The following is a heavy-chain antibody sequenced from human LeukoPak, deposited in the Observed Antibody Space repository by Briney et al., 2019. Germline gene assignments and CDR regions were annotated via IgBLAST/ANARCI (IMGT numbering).Heavy chain of an antibody. V-gene: IGHV1-2*02. D-gene: IGHD6-6*01. J-gene: IGHJ4*02. Sequence: ASVKVSCKASGYTFTSYGISWVRQAPGQGLEWMGWINPNSGGTNYAQKFQGRVTMTRDTSISTAYMELSRLRSDDTAVYYCARMGIAARRPLGYWGQGTLVTVSS. CDR3: ARMGIAARRPLGY. CDR1: GYTFTSYG. CDR2: INPNSGGT.